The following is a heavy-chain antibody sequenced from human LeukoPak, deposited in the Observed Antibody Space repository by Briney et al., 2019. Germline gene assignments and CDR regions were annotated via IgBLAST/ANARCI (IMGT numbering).Heavy chain of an antibody. CDR3: AREKKGPYGSGSYLDY. CDR1: GFTFSSYA. Sequence: GGSLRLSWAASGFTFSSYAMHWVRQAPAKGLEWVAVISYDGSNKYYADSVKGRFTISRDNSKTTLYLQMNSLRAEDTAVYYCAREKKGPYGSGSYLDYWGQGTLVTVSS. J-gene: IGHJ4*02. CDR2: ISYDGSNK. D-gene: IGHD3-10*01. V-gene: IGHV3-30*04.